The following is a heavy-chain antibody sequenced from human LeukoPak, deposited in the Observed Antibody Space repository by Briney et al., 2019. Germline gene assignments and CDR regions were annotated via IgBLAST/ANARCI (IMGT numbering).Heavy chain of an antibody. Sequence: GGSLRLSCAASGFTFRSYAVTWVRQAPGKGLEWVSTISDGGVSTHYADSVKGRFTISRDNSKNTLYLQRNSLRAEDTAEYYCASDGDGYNCCFDYWGQGTLVTVSS. CDR1: GFTFRSYA. V-gene: IGHV3-23*01. D-gene: IGHD5-24*01. CDR3: ASDGDGYNCCFDY. CDR2: ISDGGVST. J-gene: IGHJ4*02.